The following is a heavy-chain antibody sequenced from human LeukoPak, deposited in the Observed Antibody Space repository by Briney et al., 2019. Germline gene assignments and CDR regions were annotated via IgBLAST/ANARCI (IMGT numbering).Heavy chain of an antibody. CDR2: ISYDGSNK. CDR3: ARVGGGSGWYENNGHFDY. CDR1: GFTFSSYA. J-gene: IGHJ4*02. D-gene: IGHD6-19*01. V-gene: IGHV3-30*04. Sequence: GGSLRLSCAASGFTFSSYAMHWVRQAPGKGLEWVAVISYDGSNKYYADSVKGRFTISRDNAKNSLYLQMNSLRAEDTAVYYCARVGGGSGWYENNGHFDYWGQGTLVTVSS.